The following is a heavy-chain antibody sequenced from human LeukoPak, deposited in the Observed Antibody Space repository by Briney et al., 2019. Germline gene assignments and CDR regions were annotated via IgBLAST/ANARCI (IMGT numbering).Heavy chain of an antibody. CDR3: AREGLVGLGSYYYMDV. J-gene: IGHJ6*03. CDR2: IYYSGST. CDR1: GLTFSSYA. D-gene: IGHD2-21*01. Sequence: GSLRLSCAASGLTFSSYAMSWIRQPPGKGLEWIGYIYYSGSTNYNPSLKSRVTISVDTSKNQFSLKLSSVTAADTAVYYCAREGLVGLGSYYYMDVWGKGTTVTVSS. V-gene: IGHV4-59*01.